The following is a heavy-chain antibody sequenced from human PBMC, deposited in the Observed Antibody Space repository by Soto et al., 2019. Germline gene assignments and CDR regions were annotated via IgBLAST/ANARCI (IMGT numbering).Heavy chain of an antibody. CDR3: ARLDWNLPRDWYYGMDV. V-gene: IGHV5-51*01. CDR2: IYPGDSDT. Sequence: PGESLKISCKVSGYIFSSYWVGWVRQMPGKGLEWMGIIYPGDSDTRYSPSFQGQVTISADKSISTAYLQWSSLKASDTAMYYCARLDWNLPRDWYYGMDVWGQGTTVTVSS. D-gene: IGHD1-7*01. J-gene: IGHJ6*02. CDR1: GYIFSSYW.